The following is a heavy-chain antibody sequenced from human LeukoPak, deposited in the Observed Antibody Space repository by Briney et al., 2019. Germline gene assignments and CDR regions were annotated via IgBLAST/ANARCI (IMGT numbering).Heavy chain of an antibody. CDR3: ARVATIAALPITVDY. CDR1: GFTFSSYA. V-gene: IGHV3-30*04. Sequence: GGSLRLSCAASGFTFSSYAMHWVRQAPGKGLEWVAVISYDGSNKYYADSVKGRFTISRDNSKNTLYLQMNSLRAEGTAVYYCARVATIAALPITVDYWGQGTLVTVSS. CDR2: ISYDGSNK. J-gene: IGHJ4*02. D-gene: IGHD6-6*01.